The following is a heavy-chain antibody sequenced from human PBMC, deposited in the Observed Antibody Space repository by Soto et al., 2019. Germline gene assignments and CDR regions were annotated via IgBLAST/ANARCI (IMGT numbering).Heavy chain of an antibody. CDR2: ISGSGDST. CDR3: AKVVRGSEAYFYHGMDV. Sequence: VQLLESGGGLVQPGGSLRLSCAASGFTFSSYAMTWVRQPPGKGLEWVSAISGSGDSTYYADSVKGRFTISRDNSKNTLYLQMNSLRAEDTAVYYCAKVVRGSEAYFYHGMDVWGQGTTVTVSS. CDR1: GFTFSSYA. V-gene: IGHV3-23*01. J-gene: IGHJ6*02. D-gene: IGHD1-26*01.